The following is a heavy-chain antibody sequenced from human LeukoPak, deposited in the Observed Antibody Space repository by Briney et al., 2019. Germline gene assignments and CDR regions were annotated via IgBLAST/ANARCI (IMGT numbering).Heavy chain of an antibody. CDR2: INGNSGGT. V-gene: IGHV1-2*02. CDR1: VYTLTDYY. J-gene: IGHJ6*03. D-gene: IGHD3-10*01. Sequence: GASVTVSFKASVYTLTDYYRHWVRQAPGQGPEGMGWINGNSGGTKYAQKFEGRVTMTSDTSTSTVQMDLGTLRSDDTAVYYCAIRHMDGSGSYYYYYYMDVWGKGTTVTISS. CDR3: AIRHMDGSGSYYYYYYMDV.